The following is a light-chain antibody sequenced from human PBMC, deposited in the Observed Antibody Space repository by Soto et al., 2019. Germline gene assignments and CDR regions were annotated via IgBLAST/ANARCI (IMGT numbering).Light chain of an antibody. J-gene: IGKJ1*01. Sequence: EIVMTQSPATLSVSPGEGATLSCRASQSVSSNLTWYQQKPGQAPRLLIYGASTRATGVPSRFSGSGSGTEFTLTISSLQSEDFAVYYCQQYNDLWTFGQGTKVEIK. V-gene: IGKV3-15*01. CDR1: QSVSSN. CDR3: QQYNDLWT. CDR2: GAS.